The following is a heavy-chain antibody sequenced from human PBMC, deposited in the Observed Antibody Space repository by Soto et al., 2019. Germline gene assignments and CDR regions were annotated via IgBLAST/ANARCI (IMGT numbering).Heavy chain of an antibody. Sequence: QVQLVQSGAEVKKPGSSVKVSCKASGGTFSSYSISWVRQAPGQGLEWMGRIIPILGIANYAQKLQGRVTTTADKSTSTAYMELSSLRSEDTAVYYCARGAAGIAVAGPSYYFDYWGQGTRVTVSS. CDR3: ARGAAGIAVAGPSYYFDY. V-gene: IGHV1-69*02. CDR1: GGTFSSYS. D-gene: IGHD6-19*01. J-gene: IGHJ4*02. CDR2: IIPILGIA.